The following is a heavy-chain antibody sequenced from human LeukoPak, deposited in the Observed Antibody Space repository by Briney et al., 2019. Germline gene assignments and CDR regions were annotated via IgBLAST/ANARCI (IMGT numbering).Heavy chain of an antibody. CDR3: ARGDYGDPYYFDY. CDR2: IYSGGAI. Sequence: GGSLRLSCVASGFAVGSNYMSWVRQAPGKGLEWVSLIYSGGAIRYADSVKGRFTISRDNSKNRLYLQMNSLRAEDTAVYYCARGDYGDPYYFDYWGQGTLVTVSS. D-gene: IGHD4-17*01. V-gene: IGHV3-53*01. CDR1: GFAVGSNY. J-gene: IGHJ4*02.